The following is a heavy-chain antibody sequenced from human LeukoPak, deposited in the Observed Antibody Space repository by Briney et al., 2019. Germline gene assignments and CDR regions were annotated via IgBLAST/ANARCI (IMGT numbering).Heavy chain of an antibody. CDR3: ATRTMGSYYDY. V-gene: IGHV3-23*01. Sequence: GRSLRLSCAASGFTFSSYAMSWVRQAPGKGLEWVSAISSSGANTYYADSVKGRFTISRDNSKNTLYLQMNSLRAEDTAVYYCATRTMGSYYDYWGQGTLVTVSS. CDR2: ISSSGANT. D-gene: IGHD3-10*01. J-gene: IGHJ4*02. CDR1: GFTFSSYA.